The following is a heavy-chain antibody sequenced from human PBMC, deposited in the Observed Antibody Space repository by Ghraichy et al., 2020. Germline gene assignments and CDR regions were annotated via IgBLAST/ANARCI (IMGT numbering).Heavy chain of an antibody. CDR3: ARGQSNYYDSSGYYLGA. V-gene: IGHV4-34*01. CDR2: INHSGST. J-gene: IGHJ5*02. Sequence: SETLSLTCAVYGGSFSGYYWSWIRQPPGKGLEWIGEINHSGSTNYNPSLKSRVTISVDTSKNQFSLKLSSVTAADTAVYYCARGQSNYYDSSGYYLGAWGQGTLVTVSS. CDR1: GGSFSGYY. D-gene: IGHD3-22*01.